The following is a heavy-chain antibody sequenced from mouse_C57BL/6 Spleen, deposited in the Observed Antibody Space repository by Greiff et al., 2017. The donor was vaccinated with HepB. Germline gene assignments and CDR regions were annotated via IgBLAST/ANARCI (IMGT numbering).Heavy chain of an antibody. CDR3: ARRRDYGSRYYFDY. Sequence: QVQLQQPGAELVMPGASVKLSCKASGYTFTSYWMHWVKQRPGQGLEWIGEIDPSDSYTNYNQKFKGKSTLTVDKSSSTAYMQLSSLTSEDSAVYYCARRRDYGSRYYFDYWGQGTTLTVSS. CDR1: GYTFTSYW. J-gene: IGHJ2*01. D-gene: IGHD1-1*01. CDR2: IDPSDSYT. V-gene: IGHV1-69*01.